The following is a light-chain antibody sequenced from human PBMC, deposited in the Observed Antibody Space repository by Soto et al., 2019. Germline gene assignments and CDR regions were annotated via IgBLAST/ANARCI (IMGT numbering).Light chain of an antibody. CDR2: EVD. CDR1: STDIGGYTY. CDR3: SSYSRTTTRVV. J-gene: IGLJ2*01. Sequence: QYALTQPASVSGSPGQSITISCTGTSTDIGGYTYVSWYQQHPGKVPKLMIYEVDNRPSGVSNRFSGSKSGSTASLTISGLQADDEADYFCSSYSRTTTRVVFGGGTKLTVL. V-gene: IGLV2-14*01.